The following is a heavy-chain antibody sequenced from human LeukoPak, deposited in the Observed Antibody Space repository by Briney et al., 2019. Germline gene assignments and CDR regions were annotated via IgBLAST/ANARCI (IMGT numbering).Heavy chain of an antibody. D-gene: IGHD6-13*01. CDR3: ARDRAGAAAGTRPEYFQH. CDR1: GYTFTGYY. Sequence: ASVKVSCKASGYTFTGYYMHWVRQAPGHGLEWMGWINPNSGGTNYAQKFQGWVTMTRDTSISTAYMELSRLRSDDTAVYYCARDRAGAAAGTRPEYFQHWGQGTLVTVSS. V-gene: IGHV1-2*04. CDR2: INPNSGGT. J-gene: IGHJ1*01.